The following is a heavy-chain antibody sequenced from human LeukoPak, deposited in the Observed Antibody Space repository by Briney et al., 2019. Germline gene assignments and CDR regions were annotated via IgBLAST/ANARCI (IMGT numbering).Heavy chain of an antibody. CDR3: ARYCGGDCSTFDY. D-gene: IGHD2-21*02. J-gene: IGHJ4*02. CDR2: ISGSGGST. Sequence: GGSLRLSCAASGFTFSSYGMSWVRQAPGKGLEWVSAISGSGGSTYYADSVKGRFTISRDNAKNSLYLQMNSLRAEDTAVYYCARYCGGDCSTFDYWGQGTLVTVSS. V-gene: IGHV3-23*01. CDR1: GFTFSSYG.